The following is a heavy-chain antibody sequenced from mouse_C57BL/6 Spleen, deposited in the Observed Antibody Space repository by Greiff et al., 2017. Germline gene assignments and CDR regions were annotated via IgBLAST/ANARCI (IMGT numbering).Heavy chain of an antibody. CDR1: GYTFTSYW. V-gene: IGHV1-50*01. CDR3: ARSRPFDD. Sequence: QVQLQQPGAELVKPGASVKLSCKASGYTFTSYWMQWVKQRPGQGLEWIGEIDPSDSYTNYNQKFKGKATLTVDTSSSTAYMQLSSLTSEDSAVYYCARSRPFDDWGQGTTLTVSS. CDR2: IDPSDSYT. J-gene: IGHJ2*01.